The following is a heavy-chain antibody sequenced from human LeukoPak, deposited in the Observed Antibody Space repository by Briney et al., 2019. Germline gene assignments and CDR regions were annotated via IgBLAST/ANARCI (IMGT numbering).Heavy chain of an antibody. CDR1: GFTSTTST. Sequence: TSVQVSCKASGFTSTTSTMQWVRQARGQRLEWIGWIVVGSGDTNYAEKFQERVTITRDMSTSTVYMELSSLRSDDTAVYYCAADQPRYPDAFDIWGQGTMVTVPS. CDR2: IVVGSGDT. V-gene: IGHV1-58*02. J-gene: IGHJ3*02. D-gene: IGHD1-1*01. CDR3: AADQPRYPDAFDI.